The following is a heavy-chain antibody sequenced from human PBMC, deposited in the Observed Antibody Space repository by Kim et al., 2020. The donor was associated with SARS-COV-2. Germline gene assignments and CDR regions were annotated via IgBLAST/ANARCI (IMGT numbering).Heavy chain of an antibody. J-gene: IGHJ4*02. Sequence: YDNPSLKSRVTISVDTSKNQFSLKLSSVTAADTAVYYCARRRRGSSWSDYWGQGTLVTVSS. D-gene: IGHD6-13*01. CDR3: ARRRRGSSWSDY. V-gene: IGHV4-39*01.